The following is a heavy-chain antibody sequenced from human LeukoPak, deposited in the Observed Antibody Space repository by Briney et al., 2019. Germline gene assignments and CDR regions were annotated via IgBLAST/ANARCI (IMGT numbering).Heavy chain of an antibody. V-gene: IGHV3-23*01. CDR2: ISGSGGNT. D-gene: IGHD3-10*01. Sequence: PGGSLRLSCATSGFTFSSYAMSWVRQAPGKGLEWVSSISGSGGNTYYADSVKGRFTISRDYSKNTLYLQMNSLRTEETAVYYCAKGPPMVRGTSAPWGKETLVTVSS. J-gene: IGHJ5*02. CDR3: AKGPPMVRGTSAP. CDR1: GFTFSSYA.